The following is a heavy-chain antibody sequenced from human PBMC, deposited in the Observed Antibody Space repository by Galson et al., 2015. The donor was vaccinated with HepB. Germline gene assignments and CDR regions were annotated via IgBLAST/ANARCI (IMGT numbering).Heavy chain of an antibody. CDR3: LHDSDGPDY. J-gene: IGHJ4*02. Sequence: SLRLSCAASGFTFGTYWMHWVRQPPGGGPVWVSHINPDGTNVRYADSVKGRFTISRDNAKNTLYLQMNSLRDEDTAVYYCLHDSDGPDYWGQGTMVTVSS. D-gene: IGHD3-22*01. CDR1: GFTFGTYW. V-gene: IGHV3-74*01. CDR2: INPDGTNV.